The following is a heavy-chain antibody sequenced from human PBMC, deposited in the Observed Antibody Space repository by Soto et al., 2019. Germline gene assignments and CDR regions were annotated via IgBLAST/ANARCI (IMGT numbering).Heavy chain of an antibody. Sequence: QVHLVQSGAEVKKPGASVKVSCKASGYTFTSYYMHCVRQAPGQGLVWMGIINPTGGSTTYAQKFQGRATVTRDTSTSTVYMELSSLRSDDTAVYYCARGGAESIYGMDVWGHGTTVTVSS. V-gene: IGHV1-46*01. CDR2: INPTGGST. J-gene: IGHJ6*02. CDR1: GYTFTSYY. CDR3: ARGGAESIYGMDV. D-gene: IGHD3-10*01.